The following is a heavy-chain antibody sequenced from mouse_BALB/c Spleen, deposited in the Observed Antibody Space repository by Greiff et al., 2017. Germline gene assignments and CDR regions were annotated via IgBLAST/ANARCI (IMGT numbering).Heavy chain of an antibody. CDR2: ISNGGGST. CDR3: ARGGYYGNSYAMDY. V-gene: IGHV5-12-2*01. Sequence: DVHLVESGGGLVQPGGSLKLSCAASGFTFSSYTMSWVRQTPEKRLEWVAYISNGGGSTYYPDTVKGRFTISRDNAKNTLYLQMSSLKSEDTAMYYCARGGYYGNSYAMDYWGQGTSVTVSS. J-gene: IGHJ4*01. D-gene: IGHD2-1*01. CDR1: GFTFSSYT.